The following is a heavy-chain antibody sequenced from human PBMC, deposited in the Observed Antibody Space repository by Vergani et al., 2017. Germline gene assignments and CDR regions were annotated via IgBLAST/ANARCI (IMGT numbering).Heavy chain of an antibody. V-gene: IGHV3-23*01. J-gene: IGHJ6*03. CDR1: GFTFSSYA. CDR3: AKEPPGHYYYMDV. D-gene: IGHD3-10*01. Sequence: EVQLLESGGGLVQPGGSLRLSCAASGFTFSSYAMSWVRQAPGKGLEWVSAISGSGNNKFYADSVKGRFTISRDNSKNTLYLQMNSLRAEDTAVYYCAKEPPGHYYYMDVWGKGTTVTVSS. CDR2: ISGSGNNK.